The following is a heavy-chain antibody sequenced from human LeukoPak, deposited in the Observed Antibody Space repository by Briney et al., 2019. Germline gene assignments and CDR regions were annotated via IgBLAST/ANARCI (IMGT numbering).Heavy chain of an antibody. CDR1: GFTFSSYA. J-gene: IGHJ4*02. D-gene: IGHD2-2*01. CDR3: AKDERAVPASHFDY. V-gene: IGHV3-23*01. CDR2: ISGSGGST. Sequence: QTGGSLRLSCAASGFTFSSYAMHWVRQAPGKGLEWVSAISGSGGSTYYADSVKGRFTISRDNFKNTLYLQMNSLRAEDTAVYYCAKDERAVPASHFDYWGQGTLVTVSS.